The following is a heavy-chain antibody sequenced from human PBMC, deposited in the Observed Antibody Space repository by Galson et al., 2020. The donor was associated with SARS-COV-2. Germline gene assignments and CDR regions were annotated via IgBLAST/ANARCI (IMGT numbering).Heavy chain of an antibody. CDR2: IKRRSDGETT. D-gene: IGHD3-10*01. Sequence: GESLKISCAVSGFTFSIAWMIWVRQAPGKGLEWVGRIKRRSDGETTDYGTPVKGRFIISRDDSKDTLYLHMNSLRTEDTGVYYCAIRFGGLGYMDVWGKGTTVTVSS. CDR1: GFTFSIAW. CDR3: AIRFGGLGYMDV. J-gene: IGHJ6*04. V-gene: IGHV3-15*01.